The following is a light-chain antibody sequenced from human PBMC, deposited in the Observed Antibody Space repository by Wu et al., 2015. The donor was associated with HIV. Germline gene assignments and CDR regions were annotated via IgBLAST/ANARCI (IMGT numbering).Light chain of an antibody. V-gene: IGKV1-9*01. Sequence: DIQLTQSPSFLSASVGDRVTVTCRASQGISNSLVWYQQKPGKAPKLLIYDASTLHSGVPSRFSGSGSGTEFTLTISSLQTEDFAIYFCQHYKSYPYTFGQGTKLEI. J-gene: IGKJ2*01. CDR3: QHYKSYPYT. CDR1: QGISNS. CDR2: DAS.